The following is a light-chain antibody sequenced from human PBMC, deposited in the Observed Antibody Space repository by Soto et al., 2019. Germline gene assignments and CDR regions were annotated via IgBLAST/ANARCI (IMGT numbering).Light chain of an antibody. CDR3: QQYDNSPIT. J-gene: IGKJ5*01. CDR1: QSISSSF. CDR2: GAS. Sequence: EIMLAQSTGRLCLSQGERASLTCGSSQSISSSFLAWYQQKPGQAPRLLIYGASSRATGIPDRFSGTGSETDFTLTISRLEPEDFAVYYCQQYDNSPITFGQGTRLEVK. V-gene: IGKV3-20*01.